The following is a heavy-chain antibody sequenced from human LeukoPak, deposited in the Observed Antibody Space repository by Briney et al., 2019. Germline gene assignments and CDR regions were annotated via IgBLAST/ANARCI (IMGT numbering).Heavy chain of an antibody. CDR3: ARQYYSGSGTTSDYYYGMDV. CDR1: GYSFTSYW. Sequence: GESLKISCKGSGYSFTSYWIGWVRQMPGKGLEWMGIIYPGDSDTRYSPSFQGQVTISADKSISTAYLQWSSLKASDTAMYYCARQYYSGSGTTSDYYYGMDVWGQGTTVTVSS. V-gene: IGHV5-51*01. CDR2: IYPGDSDT. J-gene: IGHJ6*02. D-gene: IGHD3-10*01.